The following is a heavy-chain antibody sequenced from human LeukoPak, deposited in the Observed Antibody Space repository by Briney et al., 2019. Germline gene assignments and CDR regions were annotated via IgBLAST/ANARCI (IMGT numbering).Heavy chain of an antibody. J-gene: IGHJ5*02. CDR3: ARGERWPQVWFDP. CDR1: GYTFTSYD. CDR2: MNPNSGNT. D-gene: IGHD4-23*01. Sequence: ASVKVSCKASGYTFTSYDINWVRQATGQGLEWMGWMNPNSGNTGYAQKFQGRVTMTRNTSISTAYMELSSLRFEDTAVYYCARGERWPQVWFDPWGQGTLVTVSS. V-gene: IGHV1-8*01.